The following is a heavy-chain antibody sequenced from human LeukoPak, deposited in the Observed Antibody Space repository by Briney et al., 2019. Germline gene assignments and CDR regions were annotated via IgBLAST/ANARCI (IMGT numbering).Heavy chain of an antibody. Sequence: GGSLRLSCAASGFTFRTYWMTWVRQAPGKGLELVANIKQDGSEKYYVDSVKGRFTISRDNANNSLSLQMTSLRAEDTAVYHCARDFPINQYDSSGVFDCWGLGTLVTVSS. J-gene: IGHJ4*02. CDR2: IKQDGSEK. V-gene: IGHV3-7*01. CDR1: GFTFRTYW. CDR3: ARDFPINQYDSSGVFDC. D-gene: IGHD3-22*01.